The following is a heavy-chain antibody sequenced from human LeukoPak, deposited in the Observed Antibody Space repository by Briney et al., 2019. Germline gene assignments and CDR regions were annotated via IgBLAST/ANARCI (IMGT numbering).Heavy chain of an antibody. D-gene: IGHD5-24*01. V-gene: IGHV3-21*01. J-gene: IGHJ4*02. Sequence: GGSLRLSCAASGFTFSSYTMNWVRQAPGKGLEWVSSISTGSSYIYYATSVKGRFTISRDNAKNSLYLQMNSLRAEDTAVYYCARDRLGVEMSTINRFDYWGQGTLVAVSS. CDR2: ISTGSSYI. CDR1: GFTFSSYT. CDR3: ARDRLGVEMSTINRFDY.